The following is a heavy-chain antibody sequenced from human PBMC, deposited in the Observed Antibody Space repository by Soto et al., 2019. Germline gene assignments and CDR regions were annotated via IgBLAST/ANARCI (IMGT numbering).Heavy chain of an antibody. CDR3: ARRGGSSSRYYYYAMDV. CDR2: IYSNGDT. Sequence: PSETLSLTCSVSSDSMNSGGYYWSWIRQHPGKGLEWIGYIYSNGDTYYNPSLKSRVTISVDTSKNQFSLNLTSVTAADTAVYYCARRGGSSSRYYYYAMDVWGQGTTVTVSS. J-gene: IGHJ6*02. CDR1: SDSMNSGGYY. V-gene: IGHV4-31*03. D-gene: IGHD6-6*01.